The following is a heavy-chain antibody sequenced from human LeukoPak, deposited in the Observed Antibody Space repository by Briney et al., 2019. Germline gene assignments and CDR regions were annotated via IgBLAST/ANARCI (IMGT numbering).Heavy chain of an antibody. J-gene: IGHJ3*02. CDR2: IYTSGST. V-gene: IGHV4-4*07. CDR1: GGSISSYY. D-gene: IGHD3-10*01. Sequence: SETLSLTXTVSGGSISSYYWSWIRQPAGKGLEWIGHIYTSGSTNYNPSLTSRVTMSVDTSKNQFSLKLSSVTAADTAVYFCARGWRFYYGSGRSDAFDIWGQGTMVTVSS. CDR3: ARGWRFYYGSGRSDAFDI.